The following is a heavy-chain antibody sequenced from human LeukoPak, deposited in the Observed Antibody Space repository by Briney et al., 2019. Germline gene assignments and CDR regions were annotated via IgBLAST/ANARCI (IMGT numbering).Heavy chain of an antibody. J-gene: IGHJ3*02. CDR3: ARGGAYWYHGSGSYAFDI. Sequence: GGSLRLSCAASGFTSSSYSMNWVRQAPGKGLEWVSYISSSSSTIYYVDSVKGRFTIPRDNAKNSLYLQMNSLRDEDTAVYYCARGGAYWYHGSGSYAFDIWGQGTMVTVSS. CDR2: ISSSSSTI. CDR1: GFTSSSYS. D-gene: IGHD3-10*01. V-gene: IGHV3-48*02.